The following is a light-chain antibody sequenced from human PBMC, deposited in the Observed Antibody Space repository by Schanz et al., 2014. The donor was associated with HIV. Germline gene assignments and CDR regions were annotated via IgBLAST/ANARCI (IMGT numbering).Light chain of an antibody. CDR2: SNN. Sequence: QSVLTQPPSASGTPGQRVTISCSGSSSNIGSNYVYWYQQLPGTAPKLLIYSNNQRPSGVPDRFSGSKSGNTASLTISGLQAEDETDYYCSSYTSSSTPWVFGGGTKLTVL. CDR1: SSNIGSNY. J-gene: IGLJ3*02. V-gene: IGLV1-47*02. CDR3: SSYTSSSTPWV.